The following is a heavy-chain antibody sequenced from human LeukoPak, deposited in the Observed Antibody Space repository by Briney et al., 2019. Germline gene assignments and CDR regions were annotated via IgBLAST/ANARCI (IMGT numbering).Heavy chain of an antibody. V-gene: IGHV4-34*01. Sequence: PSETLSLTCAVYGGSFSGYYLSWIRQPPGKGLEWVGEINHSGSTNYNPSLKSRVTISVDTSKTQFSLKLSSVTAADTAVYYCAREYWVLYYDSSGYYYLNLHFDYWGQGTLVTVSS. D-gene: IGHD3-22*01. CDR1: GGSFSGYY. CDR3: AREYWVLYYDSSGYYYLNLHFDY. J-gene: IGHJ4*02. CDR2: INHSGST.